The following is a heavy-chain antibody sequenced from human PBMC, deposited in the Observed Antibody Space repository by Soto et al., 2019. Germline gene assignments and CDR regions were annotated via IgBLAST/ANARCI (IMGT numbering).Heavy chain of an antibody. Sequence: GSLRLSCAPSGFIFSNYAMSWVRQARGKGLEWVSAISCSGADTYYTESVKGRFTISRDNFKNTLYLQMNSLRAEDTAVYYCAKDTGRGGGSVFDYWGQGTLVTVSS. J-gene: IGHJ4*02. V-gene: IGHV3-23*01. CDR3: AKDTGRGGGSVFDY. D-gene: IGHD2-15*01. CDR2: ISCSGADT. CDR1: GFIFSNYA.